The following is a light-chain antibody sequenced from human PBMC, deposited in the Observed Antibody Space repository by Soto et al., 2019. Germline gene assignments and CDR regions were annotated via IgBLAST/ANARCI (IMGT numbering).Light chain of an antibody. CDR1: SSDVGGYNY. CDR2: EVT. Sequence: QSALTQPASVSGSPGQSITISCTGTSSDVGGYNYVAWYQQHPDKAPKLIIFEVTNRPSGASYRFSGSKSGNTASLTISGLQAEDEADYYCSSYTSTSTLVFGTGTKLTVL. CDR3: SSYTSTSTLV. V-gene: IGLV2-14*01. J-gene: IGLJ1*01.